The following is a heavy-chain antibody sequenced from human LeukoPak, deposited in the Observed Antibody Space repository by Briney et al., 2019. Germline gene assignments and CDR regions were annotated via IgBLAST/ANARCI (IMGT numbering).Heavy chain of an antibody. V-gene: IGHV4-34*01. CDR1: GGSFSGYY. CDR2: INHSGST. J-gene: IGHJ5*02. CDR3: ARVDYNWNSDWFDP. Sequence: SETLSLTCAVYGGSFSGYYWSWIRQPPGKGLEWIGEINHSGSTNYNSSLKSRVTISVDTSKNQFSLKLSSVTAADTAVYYCARVDYNWNSDWFDPWGQGTLVTVSS. D-gene: IGHD1-7*01.